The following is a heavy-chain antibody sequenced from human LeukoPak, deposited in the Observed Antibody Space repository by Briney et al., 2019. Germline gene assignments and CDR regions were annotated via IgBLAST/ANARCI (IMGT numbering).Heavy chain of an antibody. CDR2: LYSGGLT. CDR3: ARGYSSVDL. J-gene: IGHJ5*02. V-gene: IGHV3-66*01. CDR1: GFTVSSNY. D-gene: IGHD6-25*01. Sequence: QPGGSLRLSCAASGFTVSSNYMTWVRQAPGKGLEWVSVLYSGGLTYYADSVEGRFTISRDNSKNTLYLQMNSLRAEDTAVYYCARGYSSVDLWGQGTLVTVSS.